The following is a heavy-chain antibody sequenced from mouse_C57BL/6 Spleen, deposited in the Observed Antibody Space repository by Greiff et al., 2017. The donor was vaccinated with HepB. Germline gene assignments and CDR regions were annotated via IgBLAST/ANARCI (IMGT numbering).Heavy chain of an antibody. V-gene: IGHV1-50*01. Sequence: VQLQQPGAELVKPGASVKLSCKASGYTFTSYWMQWVKQRPGQGLEWIGEIDPSDSYTNYNQKFKGKATLTVDTSSSTAYMQLSSLTSEDSADYDCARGKYYGNDVDDWGQGTTLTVAS. CDR2: IDPSDSYT. CDR3: ARGKYYGNDVDD. D-gene: IGHD2-2*01. CDR1: GYTFTSYW. J-gene: IGHJ2*01.